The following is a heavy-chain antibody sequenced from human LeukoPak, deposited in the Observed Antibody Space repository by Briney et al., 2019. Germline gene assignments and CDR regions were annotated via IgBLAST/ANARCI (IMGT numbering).Heavy chain of an antibody. Sequence: GGSLRLSCAASGFTFSSYAMSWVRQAPGKGLEWVSAISGSGGSTYYADSVKGRFTISRDKSKNTLYLQMNSLRVEDTAVYYCAKDGYSGYDVFDCWGQGTLVTVSS. CDR3: AKDGYSGYDVFDC. CDR1: GFTFSSYA. J-gene: IGHJ4*02. CDR2: ISGSGGST. D-gene: IGHD5-12*01. V-gene: IGHV3-23*01.